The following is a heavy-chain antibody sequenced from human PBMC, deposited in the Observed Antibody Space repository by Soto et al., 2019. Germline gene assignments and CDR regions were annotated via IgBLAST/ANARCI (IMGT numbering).Heavy chain of an antibody. V-gene: IGHV1-69*13. CDR1: GGTFSSYA. D-gene: IGHD6-19*01. CDR3: ARDPSSGSNWFVP. J-gene: IGHJ5*02. CDR2: IIPIFGTA. Sequence: ASVKVSCKASGGTFSSYAISWVRQAPGQGLEWMGGIIPIFGTANYAQKFQGRVTITADESTSTAYMELSSLRSEDTAVYYCARDPSSGSNWFVPWGQTPLGSVSS.